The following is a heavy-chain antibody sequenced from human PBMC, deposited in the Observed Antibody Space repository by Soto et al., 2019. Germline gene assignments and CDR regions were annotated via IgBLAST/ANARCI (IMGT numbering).Heavy chain of an antibody. V-gene: IGHV3-7*03. CDR3: ASHIPSPGKYFQH. Sequence: PGGSLRLSCAASGFTFSTYWMSWVRQAPGKGLEWVAHIKQDGSEKYYVDSVKGRFTISRDNAKSSLYLQMNNLRAEDTAVYYCASHIPSPGKYFQHWGQGNLVTVSS. D-gene: IGHD1-1*01. CDR1: GFTFSTYW. CDR2: IKQDGSEK. J-gene: IGHJ1*01.